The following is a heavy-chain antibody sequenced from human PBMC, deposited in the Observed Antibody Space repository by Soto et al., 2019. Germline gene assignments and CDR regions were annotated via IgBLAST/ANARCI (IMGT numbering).Heavy chain of an antibody. V-gene: IGHV3-23*01. CDR3: TKASADRHHMDV. CDR2: ITETGGDT. J-gene: IGHJ6*02. Sequence: PGGSLRLSCAASGFTFSNFVLRWVRQAPGKGLEWVSTITETGGDTFYTDSVKGRFTISRDNSKNTLYLQMSSLRVEDTALYYCTKASADRHHMDVWGQGTTVTVSS. CDR1: GFTFSNFV.